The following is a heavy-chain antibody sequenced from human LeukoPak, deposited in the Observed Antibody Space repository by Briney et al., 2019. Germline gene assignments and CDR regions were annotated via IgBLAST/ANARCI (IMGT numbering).Heavy chain of an antibody. J-gene: IGHJ4*02. CDR3: ARERDYTTMAPFDY. Sequence: GSSVKVSCKASGSTFNSYAFSWVRQAPGQGLEWMGRIIPILDIANHAQKFQGRVTITADKSTNTAYMELSSLRSEDTALYYCARERDYTTMAPFDYWGQGTLVTVSS. CDR1: GSTFNSYA. CDR2: IIPILDIA. D-gene: IGHD5-18*01. V-gene: IGHV1-69*04.